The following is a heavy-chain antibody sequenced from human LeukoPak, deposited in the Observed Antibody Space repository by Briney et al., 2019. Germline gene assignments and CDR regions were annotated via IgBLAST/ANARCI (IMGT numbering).Heavy chain of an antibody. D-gene: IGHD3-9*01. Sequence: GTSLRLSCVASGFTFTNYAMSWVRQAPGKGVEWVSAITCSDGSSYYADSVKGRFTISRDNSKNTLYLQVNSLRAEDTAVYYCAKWGDYDILTGYYVPDYWGQGTLVTVSS. CDR3: AKWGDYDILTGYYVPDY. V-gene: IGHV3-23*01. CDR1: GFTFTNYA. J-gene: IGHJ4*02. CDR2: ITCSDGSS.